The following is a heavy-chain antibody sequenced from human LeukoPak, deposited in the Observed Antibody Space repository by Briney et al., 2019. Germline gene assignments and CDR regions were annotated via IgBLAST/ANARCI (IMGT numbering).Heavy chain of an antibody. CDR3: ASPYCSTTSCSTLHDF. CDR2: IWYDGSNK. V-gene: IGHV3-33*01. J-gene: IGHJ4*02. Sequence: GGSLRLSCAASGFTFSSYGMHWVRQAPGKGLEWVAVIWYDGSNKYYADSVEGRFTISRDNSKNTLYLQMNSLRAEDTAVYYCASPYCSTTSCSTLHDFWGQGTLVTVSS. D-gene: IGHD2-2*01. CDR1: GFTFSSYG.